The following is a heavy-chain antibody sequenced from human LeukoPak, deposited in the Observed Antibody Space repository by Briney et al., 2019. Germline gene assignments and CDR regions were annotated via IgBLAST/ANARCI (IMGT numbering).Heavy chain of an antibody. Sequence: PGGSLRLSCAASGFTFSSHWMNWVRQAPGKGLEWVAKIKQDGSERYYVDSVKGRFTNSRDNAKHSLYLQMNSLRAEDTAVYYCASGAEYSSSWSAFDIWGQGTMVTVSS. CDR3: ASGAEYSSSWSAFDI. CDR1: GFTFSSHW. CDR2: IKQDGSER. D-gene: IGHD6-13*01. J-gene: IGHJ3*02. V-gene: IGHV3-7*05.